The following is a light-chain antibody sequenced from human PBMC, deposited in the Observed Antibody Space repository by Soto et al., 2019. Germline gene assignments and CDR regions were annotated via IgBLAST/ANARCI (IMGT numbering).Light chain of an antibody. CDR1: QSVNAY. V-gene: IGKV3-11*01. J-gene: IGKJ1*01. CDR2: DAS. Sequence: VLTQSAVTLSLSPGERATLSCRASQSVNAYLAWYQQKPGQAPRLLIYDASVRATGIPARFSGSGSGTDFTLTISSLEPEDVATYYCQQYNSYSLTFGQGTRWIS. CDR3: QQYNSYSLT.